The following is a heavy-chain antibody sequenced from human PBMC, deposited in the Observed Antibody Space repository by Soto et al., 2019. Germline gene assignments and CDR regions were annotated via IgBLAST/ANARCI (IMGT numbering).Heavy chain of an antibody. Sequence: SETLSLTCTVSGGSISNYYWTWIRQPPGKGLEWIGYIYYSGSTNYNPSLRSRVTISVDTSKNQFSLKLSSVTAADTAVYYCARSPSDTAMVLNWFDPWGQGTLVTVSS. J-gene: IGHJ5*02. D-gene: IGHD5-18*01. V-gene: IGHV4-59*01. CDR1: GGSISNYY. CDR3: ARSPSDTAMVLNWFDP. CDR2: IYYSGST.